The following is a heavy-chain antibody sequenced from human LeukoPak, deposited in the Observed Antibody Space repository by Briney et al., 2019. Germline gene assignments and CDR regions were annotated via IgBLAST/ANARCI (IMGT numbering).Heavy chain of an antibody. Sequence: GASVKVSCKASGGTFSSYAISWVRQAPGQGLEWMGWTNPSSGDTGYAQKFLGRVTMTRNTSISTAYMELSSLRSEDTAVYYCARGRRPIVVVPDDIHKPLNYFDPWGQGTLVTVSS. D-gene: IGHD2-2*01. CDR1: GGTFSSYA. CDR2: TNPSSGDT. J-gene: IGHJ5*02. CDR3: ARGRRPIVVVPDDIHKPLNYFDP. V-gene: IGHV1-8*02.